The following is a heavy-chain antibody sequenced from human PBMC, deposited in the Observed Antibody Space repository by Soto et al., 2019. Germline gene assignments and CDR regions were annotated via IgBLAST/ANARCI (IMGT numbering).Heavy chain of an antibody. Sequence: PSGTLSITCAVSGDSINSISYYWGWIRQPPGKGLEWIGSIYYSGSTYYNPSLKSRVTISVDTSKNQFSLKLSSVTAADTPVYYWATPGIGGFFLGVDVWGQGT. J-gene: IGHJ6*01. CDR1: GDSINSISYY. CDR3: ATPGIGGFFLGVDV. D-gene: IGHD6-25*01. CDR2: IYYSGST. V-gene: IGHV4-39*01.